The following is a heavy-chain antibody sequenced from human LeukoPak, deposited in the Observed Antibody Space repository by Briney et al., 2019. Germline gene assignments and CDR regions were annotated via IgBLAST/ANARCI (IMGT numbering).Heavy chain of an antibody. CDR1: GFTVSSNY. J-gene: IGHJ4*02. CDR2: INHSGST. V-gene: IGHV4-34*01. D-gene: IGHD6-19*01. CDR3: ARTPSSGWPNTFDY. Sequence: GSLRLSWAASGFTVSSNYMSWIRQPPGKGLEWIGEINHSGSTNYNPSLKSRVTISVDTSKNQFSLKLSSVTAADTAVYYCARTPSSGWPNTFDYWGQGTLVTVSS.